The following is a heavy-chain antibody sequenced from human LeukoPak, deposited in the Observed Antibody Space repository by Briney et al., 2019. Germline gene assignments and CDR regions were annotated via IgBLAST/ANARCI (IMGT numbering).Heavy chain of an antibody. J-gene: IGHJ4*02. V-gene: IGHV3-30*18. Sequence: PGRSLRLCCAASGFTFSSYGMHWVRQAPGKGLEWVAVISYDGSNKYYADSVKGRFTISRDNSKNTLYLQMNSLRAEDTAVYYCAKGPRNWGFDDYWGQGTLVTVSS. CDR1: GFTFSSYG. D-gene: IGHD7-27*01. CDR2: ISYDGSNK. CDR3: AKGPRNWGFDDY.